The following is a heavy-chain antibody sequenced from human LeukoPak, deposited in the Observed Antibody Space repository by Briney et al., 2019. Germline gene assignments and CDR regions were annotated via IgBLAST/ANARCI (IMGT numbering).Heavy chain of an antibody. CDR2: ISSSGSTI. Sequence: GGSLRLSCAASGFTFSSYEMNWVRQAPGKGLEWVSYISSSGSTIYYADSVKGRFTISRDNAKNSLYLQMNSLRAEDTAVYYRAREACSGGSCYFDYWGQGTLVTVSS. J-gene: IGHJ4*02. CDR1: GFTFSSYE. D-gene: IGHD2-15*01. V-gene: IGHV3-48*03. CDR3: AREACSGGSCYFDY.